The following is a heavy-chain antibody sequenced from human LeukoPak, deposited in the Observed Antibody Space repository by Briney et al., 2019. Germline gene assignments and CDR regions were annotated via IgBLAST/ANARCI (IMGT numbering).Heavy chain of an antibody. Sequence: GGSLRLSCAASGFAFSSYAMHWVRQAPGKGLEWVAVISYDGSNKYYADSVKGRFTISRDNSKNTLYLQMNSLRAEDTAVYYCASGADTAMIITNYGMDVWGQGTTVTVSS. J-gene: IGHJ6*02. D-gene: IGHD5-18*01. CDR2: ISYDGSNK. CDR3: ASGADTAMIITNYGMDV. V-gene: IGHV3-30*04. CDR1: GFAFSSYA.